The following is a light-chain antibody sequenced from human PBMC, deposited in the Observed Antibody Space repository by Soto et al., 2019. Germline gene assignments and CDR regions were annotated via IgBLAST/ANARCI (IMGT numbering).Light chain of an antibody. V-gene: IGKV1-5*03. CDR1: QTISSW. Sequence: DFQMTQSPSTLSGSVVARVTITCRASQTISSWLAWYQQKPGKDPKLLIYKASTLKSGVPSRFSGSGSGTEFTLTISSLQPEDSATYYCKQANSFPQTLGQGT. J-gene: IGKJ1*01. CDR3: KQANSFPQT. CDR2: KAS.